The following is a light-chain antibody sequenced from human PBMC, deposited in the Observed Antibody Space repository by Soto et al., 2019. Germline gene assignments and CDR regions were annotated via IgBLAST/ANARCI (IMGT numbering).Light chain of an antibody. Sequence: DIQLTQSPSFLSASVGDRVTITCRASQGISSYLAWYQQKPGKAPKLLISAASTLQSGVPSRFSGSGFGTEFTLTISSLQPDDFATYYCQQYDSYSTFGLGTKVDI. CDR3: QQYDSYST. J-gene: IGKJ1*01. CDR1: QGISSY. CDR2: AAS. V-gene: IGKV1-9*01.